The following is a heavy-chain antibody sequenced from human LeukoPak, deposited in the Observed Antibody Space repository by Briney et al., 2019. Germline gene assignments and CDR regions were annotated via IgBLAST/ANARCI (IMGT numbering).Heavy chain of an antibody. J-gene: IGHJ5*02. CDR3: ARGYRTSVVFDP. D-gene: IGHD2-15*01. V-gene: IGHV4-30-2*01. CDR1: GGSISSGGYS. CDR2: IYHSGST. Sequence: LSLTCAASGGSISSGGYSWSWIRQPPGKGLEWIGYIYHSGSTYYNPSLKSRVTISVDRSKNQFSLKLSSVTAADTAVYYCARGYRTSVVFDPWGQGTLVTVSS.